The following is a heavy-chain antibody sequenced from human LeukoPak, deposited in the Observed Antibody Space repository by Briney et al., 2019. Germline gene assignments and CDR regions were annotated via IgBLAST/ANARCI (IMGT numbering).Heavy chain of an antibody. CDR3: ARDLAITGTRYYYMDV. D-gene: IGHD1-7*01. CDR2: ISAYNGNT. Sequence: ASVKVSFKASGYTFTIYGISWVRQAPGQGLEWMGWISAYNGNTNYAQKLQGRVTMTTDTSTSTAYMELRSMRSGDTAVYYCARDLAITGTRYYYMDVWGKGTTVTVSS. CDR1: GYTFTIYG. J-gene: IGHJ6*03. V-gene: IGHV1-18*01.